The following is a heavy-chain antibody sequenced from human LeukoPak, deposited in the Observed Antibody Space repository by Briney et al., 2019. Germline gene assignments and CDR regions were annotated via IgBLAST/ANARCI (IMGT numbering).Heavy chain of an antibody. J-gene: IGHJ4*02. CDR2: ISWDGGIT. V-gene: IGHV3-43D*04. Sequence: GGSLRLSCAASGFTFDDYAMHWVSQAPGKGLEWVSFISWDGGITYYTDSMKGRFTISRDNSKTSLYLQMNSLSPEDTALYYCAKAAGRDAYHYLHSWGQGTLVNVSP. CDR3: AKAAGRDAYHYLHS. CDR1: GFTFDDYA. D-gene: IGHD5-24*01.